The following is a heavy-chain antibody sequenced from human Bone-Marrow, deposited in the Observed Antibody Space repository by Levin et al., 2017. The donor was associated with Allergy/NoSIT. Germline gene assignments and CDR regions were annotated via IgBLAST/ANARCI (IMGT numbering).Heavy chain of an antibody. CDR1: GGTFSSYA. CDR3: ARDTKLKHTTVVTPYDYYYYYGMDV. V-gene: IGHV1-69*13. Sequence: SVKVSCKASGGTFSSYAISWVRQAPGQGLEWMGGIIPIFGTANYAQKFQGRVTITADESTSTAYMELSSLRSEDTAVYYCARDTKLKHTTVVTPYDYYYYYGMDVWGQGTTVTVSS. CDR2: IIPIFGTA. J-gene: IGHJ6*02. D-gene: IGHD4-23*01.